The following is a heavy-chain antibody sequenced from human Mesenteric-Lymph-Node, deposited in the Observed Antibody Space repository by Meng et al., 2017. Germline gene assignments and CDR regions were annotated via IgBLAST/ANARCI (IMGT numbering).Heavy chain of an antibody. CDR1: GYTLTELS. J-gene: IGHJ3*02. D-gene: IGHD3-22*01. V-gene: IGHV1-24*01. CDR3: ARDQWAITMIVVPTDAFDI. CDR2: FDPEDGET. Sequence: ASVKVSCKVSGYTLTELSMHWVRQAPGKGLEWMGGFDPEDGETIYAQKFQGRVTMTRDTSISTAYMELSRLRSDDTAVYYCARDQWAITMIVVPTDAFDIWGQGTMVTVSS.